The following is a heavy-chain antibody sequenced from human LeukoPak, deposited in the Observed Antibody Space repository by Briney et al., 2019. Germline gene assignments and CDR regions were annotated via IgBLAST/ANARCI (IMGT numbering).Heavy chain of an antibody. V-gene: IGHV3-53*01. Sequence: GGSLRLSCAASGFTVSSNYMSWVRQAPGKGLEWVSVIYSGGSTYYADSVKGRFTISRDNSKNTLYLQMNSLRAEDTAVYYCAREGSYGDYGGAFDIWGQGTMVTVSS. CDR1: GFTVSSNY. D-gene: IGHD4-17*01. J-gene: IGHJ3*02. CDR2: IYSGGST. CDR3: AREGSYGDYGGAFDI.